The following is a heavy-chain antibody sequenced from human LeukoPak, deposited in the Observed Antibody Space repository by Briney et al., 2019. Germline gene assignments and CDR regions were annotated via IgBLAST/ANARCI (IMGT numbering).Heavy chain of an antibody. CDR3: ARCVKARVVQSRCFYDS. J-gene: IGHJ4*02. D-gene: IGHD2-15*01. CDR2: INDDGRT. V-gene: IGHV4-34*01. Sequence: ASETLSLTCSVYGGSFSGHYWSWLRQAPEKGLEWIGEINDDGRTNINVSLKRRVTISVETSKNQFSMKLTSVTAADRGVYYCARCVKARVVQSRCFYDSWGQGTQVTVTS. CDR1: GGSFSGHY.